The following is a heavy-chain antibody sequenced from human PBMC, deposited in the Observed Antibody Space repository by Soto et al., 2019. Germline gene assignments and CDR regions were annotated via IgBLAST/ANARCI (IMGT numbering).Heavy chain of an antibody. D-gene: IGHD3-22*01. CDR3: ATMNGYFEY. CDR1: GFRFSSYS. CDR2: ITATGDRT. J-gene: IGHJ4*02. V-gene: IGHV3-23*01. Sequence: SLRLSCADSGFRFSSYSMSWVRQTPGKGLEWVAAITATGDRTYYADSVTGRFTISRANSKKTHYLQMTSLRAEDTAMYYCATMNGYFEYWGQGTPVTVSS.